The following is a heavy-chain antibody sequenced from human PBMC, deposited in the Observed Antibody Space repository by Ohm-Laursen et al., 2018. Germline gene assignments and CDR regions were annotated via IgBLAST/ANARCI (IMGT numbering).Heavy chain of an antibody. J-gene: IGHJ6*02. CDR2: VSWNSDTT. Sequence: SLRLSCAASGFTFDDYAIHWVRQAPGKGLEWVSGVSWNSDTTGYAVSVKGRFTITRDNAKNSVYLQMNSLRPEDTALYYCAKGLYGDPFGMDVWGQGTTVTVSS. CDR1: GFTFDDYA. D-gene: IGHD4-17*01. CDR3: AKGLYGDPFGMDV. V-gene: IGHV3-9*01.